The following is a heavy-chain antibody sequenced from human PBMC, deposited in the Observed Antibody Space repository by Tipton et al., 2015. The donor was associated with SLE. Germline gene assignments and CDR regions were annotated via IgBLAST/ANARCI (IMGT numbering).Heavy chain of an antibody. Sequence: QVQLLQSGAELKKPGASVKVACKASGYIFSDYAFNWLRQAPGQGLEWMGWISGYNGNTFYAQKFQGRVTVTTDPSTYTAYMELRSLTSDDTAVYYCARGLAGDVSDHYDFWGPGTLVTVSS. D-gene: IGHD6-19*01. CDR1: GYIFSDYA. J-gene: IGHJ4*02. V-gene: IGHV1-18*01. CDR2: ISGYNGNT. CDR3: ARGLAGDVSDHYDF.